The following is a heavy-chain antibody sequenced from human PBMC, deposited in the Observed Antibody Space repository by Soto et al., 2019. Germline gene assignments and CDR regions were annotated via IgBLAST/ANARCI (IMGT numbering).Heavy chain of an antibody. CDR1: GYTFTGYY. CDR2: INPNSGGT. CDR3: ARVAYDFWSGYYHPDNPDQTGYYFDY. D-gene: IGHD3-3*01. J-gene: IGHJ4*02. Sequence: GASVKVSCKASGYTFTGYYMHWVRQAPGQGLEWMGWINPNSGGTNYAQKFQGWVTMTRDTSISTAYMELSRLRSDDTAVYYCARVAYDFWSGYYHPDNPDQTGYYFDYWGQGTLVTVSS. V-gene: IGHV1-2*04.